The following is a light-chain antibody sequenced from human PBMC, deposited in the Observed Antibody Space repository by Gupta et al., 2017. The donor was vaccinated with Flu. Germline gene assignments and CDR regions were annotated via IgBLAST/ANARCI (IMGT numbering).Light chain of an antibody. CDR3: QQRDNTLGT. Sequence: PSFLSASVGDRVTITCRASRRVNIYLNWFQQKPGKAPKLLIFGASRGKRGVPSRFSGGGSGTEFTLTISRLQPDDFATYYCQQRDNTLGTFGHGTKVDIK. V-gene: IGKV1-39*01. CDR2: GAS. J-gene: IGKJ1*01. CDR1: RRVNIY.